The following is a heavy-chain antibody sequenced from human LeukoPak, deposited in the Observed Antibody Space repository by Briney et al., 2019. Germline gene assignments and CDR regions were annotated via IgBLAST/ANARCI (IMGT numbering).Heavy chain of an antibody. V-gene: IGHV3-74*01. CDR3: ARGSVAGTGYFDY. CDR2: INSDGSST. Sequence: GGSLRLSCAASGFTFSSYWMHWVRQAPGKELVWVSRINSDGSSTSYADSVKGRFTISRDNAKNTLYLQMNSLRAEDTAVYYCARGSVAGTGYFDYWGQGTLVTVSS. D-gene: IGHD6-19*01. J-gene: IGHJ4*02. CDR1: GFTFSSYW.